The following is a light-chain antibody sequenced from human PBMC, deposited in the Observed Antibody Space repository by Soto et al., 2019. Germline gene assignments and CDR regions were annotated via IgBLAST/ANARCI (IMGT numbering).Light chain of an antibody. J-gene: IGKJ1*01. V-gene: IGKV1-5*03. CDR1: QRISVY. CDR3: QHYNAFPWT. CDR2: KAS. Sequence: GDRVTITCRASQRISVYLAWYQQKPGKPPKLLISKASNLQSGVPSRFSGSGSGTEFTLTISSLQPDDFATYYCQHYNAFPWTFGQGTKVDIK.